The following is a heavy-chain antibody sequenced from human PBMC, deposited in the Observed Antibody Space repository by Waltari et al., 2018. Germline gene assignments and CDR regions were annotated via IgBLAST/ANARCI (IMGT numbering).Heavy chain of an antibody. D-gene: IGHD3-3*01. J-gene: IGHJ6*03. CDR1: GGSISSYY. Sequence: QVQLQESGPGLVKPSETLSLTCTVSGGSISSYYWSWIRQPPGKGREWIGYIYYMRSTNCTPSLKDGGTISVGTSKNTFSLKLSSVAAADTAVYYCAREGPAPYDFWSGYYSGYYYMDVWGKGTTVTVSS. CDR2: IYYMRST. CDR3: AREGPAPYDFWSGYYSGYYYMDV. V-gene: IGHV4-59*13.